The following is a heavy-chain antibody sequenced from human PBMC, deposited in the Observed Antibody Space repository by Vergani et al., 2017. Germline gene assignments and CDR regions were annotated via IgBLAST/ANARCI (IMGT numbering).Heavy chain of an antibody. J-gene: IGHJ5*02. V-gene: IGHV4-34*01. CDR1: GGSFSGYY. D-gene: IGHD6-19*01. CDR3: ARGLGSSGWVWFDP. CDR2: INHSGST. Sequence: QVQLQQWGAGLLKPSETLSLTCAVYGGSFSGYYWSWIRQPPGKGLEWIGEINHSGSTNDNPSLKSRVTISVDTSKNQFSLKLSSVTAADTAVYYCARGLGSSGWVWFDPWGQGTLVTVSS.